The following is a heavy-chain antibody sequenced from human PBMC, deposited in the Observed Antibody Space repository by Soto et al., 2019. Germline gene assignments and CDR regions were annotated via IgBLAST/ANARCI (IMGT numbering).Heavy chain of an antibody. CDR2: IKQDGSEK. Sequence: GGSLRLSCAASGFTFSSYLMSWVRQAPGKGLEWVANIKQDGSEKYYVDSVKGRFTISRDNAKNSLYLQMNSLRAEDTAVYYCASSQLGLGEAFDIWGQGTMVTVS. CDR3: ASSQLGLGEAFDI. J-gene: IGHJ3*02. V-gene: IGHV3-7*02. CDR1: GFTFSSYL. D-gene: IGHD1-1*01.